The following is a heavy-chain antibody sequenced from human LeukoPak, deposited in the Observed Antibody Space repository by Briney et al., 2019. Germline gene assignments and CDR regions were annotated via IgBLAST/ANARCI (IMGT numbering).Heavy chain of an antibody. D-gene: IGHD5-24*01. CDR1: GGSIISYY. CDR3: ARRERDVSLDHAFDI. J-gene: IGHJ3*02. CDR2: IYYSGST. Sequence: ETLSLTCTISGGSIISYYWSWIRQPPGKGLEWIGYIYYSGSTSYNPSLKSRVTILVDTSKNQFSLKLRSVTAADTAVYYCARRERDVSLDHAFDIWGQGTMVTVSS. V-gene: IGHV4-59*08.